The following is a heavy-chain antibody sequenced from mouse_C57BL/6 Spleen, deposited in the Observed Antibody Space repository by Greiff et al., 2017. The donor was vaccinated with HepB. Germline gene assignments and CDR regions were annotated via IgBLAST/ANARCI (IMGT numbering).Heavy chain of an antibody. CDR1: GYAFSSSW. D-gene: IGHD2-5*01. CDR3: ARAYYSNYVVYYAMDY. CDR2: IYPGDGDT. V-gene: IGHV1-82*01. Sequence: VQLQQSGPELVKPGASVKISCKASGYAFSSSWMNWVKQRPGKGLEWIGRIYPGDGDTNYNGKFKGKATLTADKSSSTAYMQLSSLTSEDSAVYFCARAYYSNYVVYYAMDYWGQGTSVTVSS. J-gene: IGHJ4*01.